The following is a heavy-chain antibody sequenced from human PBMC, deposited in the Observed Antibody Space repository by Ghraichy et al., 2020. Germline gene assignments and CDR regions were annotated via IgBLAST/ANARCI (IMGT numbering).Heavy chain of an antibody. CDR3: TTVPHSETGRPLDY. CDR1: GFTFGDVW. J-gene: IGHJ4*02. Sequence: GGSLRLSCAASGFTFGDVWMSWVRQAPGKGLEWVARVKSQRAGGSADYAASVRGRFTISRDDSKSCLYMQLNSLKIKGTAVYNCTTVPHSETGRPLDYWGQGTLVTVSS. CDR2: VKSQRAGGSA. V-gene: IGHV3-15*01. D-gene: IGHD3-10*01.